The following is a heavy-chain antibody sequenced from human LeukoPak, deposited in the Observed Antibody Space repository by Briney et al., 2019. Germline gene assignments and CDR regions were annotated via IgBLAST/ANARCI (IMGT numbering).Heavy chain of an antibody. CDR2: IYHSGST. J-gene: IGHJ4*02. Sequence: SETLSLTCTVSGYSISSGYYWGWIRQPPGKGLEWIGSIYHSGSTYYNPSLKSRVTISVDTSKNQFSLKLSSVTAADTAVYYCARRWELYYFDYWAQGTLVTVSS. CDR3: ARRWELYYFDY. CDR1: GYSISSGYY. D-gene: IGHD1-26*01. V-gene: IGHV4-38-2*02.